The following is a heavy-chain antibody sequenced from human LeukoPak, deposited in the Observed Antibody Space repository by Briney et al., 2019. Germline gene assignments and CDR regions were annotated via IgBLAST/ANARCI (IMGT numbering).Heavy chain of an antibody. J-gene: IGHJ4*02. CDR3: ARLSGSYYPFDY. D-gene: IGHD1-26*01. CDR1: GGSLISYS. Sequence: PSETLSLTCIVTGGSLISYSLSWIRPPPGGGLEWRWYNYYSGSTNYDPSLKGRVTISVDTSKNQFSLKLSSVTAADTAVYYCARLSGSYYPFDYWGQGTLVTVSS. V-gene: IGHV4-59*08. CDR2: NYYSGST.